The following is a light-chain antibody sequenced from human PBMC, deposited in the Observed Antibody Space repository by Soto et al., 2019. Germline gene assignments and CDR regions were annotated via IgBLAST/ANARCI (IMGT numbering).Light chain of an antibody. Sequence: QSALTQPASVSGSPGQSITISCTGTSNDVGGYNYVSWYQQHPGKAPQLIIYEVSNRPSGVSHRFSGSKSGDTASLTISGLQAEDGAEYYCSSYTAFSTWVFGGGTKLTVL. CDR3: SSYTAFSTWV. CDR2: EVS. J-gene: IGLJ3*02. V-gene: IGLV2-14*01. CDR1: SNDVGGYNY.